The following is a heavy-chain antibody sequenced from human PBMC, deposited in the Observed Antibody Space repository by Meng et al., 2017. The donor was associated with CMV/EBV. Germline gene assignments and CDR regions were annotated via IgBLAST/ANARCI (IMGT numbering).Heavy chain of an antibody. CDR2: IWYDGSNK. CDR1: GFTFSGYG. V-gene: IGHV3-33*01. CDR3: ARSDVVVVAATIDY. Sequence: GESLKISCAASGFTFSGYGMHWVRQAPGKGLEWVAVIWYDGSNKYYADSVKGRFTISRDNSKNTLYLQMNSLRAEDTAVYYCARSDVVVVAATIDYWGQGTLVTVSS. J-gene: IGHJ4*02. D-gene: IGHD2-15*01.